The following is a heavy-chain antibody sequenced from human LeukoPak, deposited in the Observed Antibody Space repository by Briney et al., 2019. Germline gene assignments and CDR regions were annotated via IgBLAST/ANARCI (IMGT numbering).Heavy chain of an antibody. Sequence: SETLSLTCTVSGGSITGYYWNWIRQPAGQGLEWLGRVYSSGVGNYNPSLTSRVTISVDTSKNQFSLSLNSVTAVDTAVYYCARIDYGDYNFYYYYMGVWGKGTTVTVSS. CDR3: ARIDYGDYNFYYYYMGV. D-gene: IGHD4-17*01. CDR1: GGSITGYY. CDR2: VYSSGVG. J-gene: IGHJ6*03. V-gene: IGHV4-4*07.